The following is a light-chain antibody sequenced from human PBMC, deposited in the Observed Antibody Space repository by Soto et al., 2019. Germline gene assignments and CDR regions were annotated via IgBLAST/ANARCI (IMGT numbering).Light chain of an antibody. CDR3: AAWDGSLNGLV. Sequence: QSVLTQPPSVSGAPGQRVSISCTGSTSNIGAPYDVHWYQHLPGTAPTLLIYNNVHRPSGVPDRFSGSKSGASGSLAISGLQFEDEADYYCAAWDGSLNGLVFGGGTKLTVL. CDR1: TSNIGAPYD. J-gene: IGLJ3*02. CDR2: NNV. V-gene: IGLV1-40*01.